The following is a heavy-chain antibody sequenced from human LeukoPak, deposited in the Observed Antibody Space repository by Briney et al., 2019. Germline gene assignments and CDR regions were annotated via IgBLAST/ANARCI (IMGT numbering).Heavy chain of an antibody. CDR3: AKNDYGDYVELYYFDY. Sequence: GGSLRLSCAASGFTFSSYAMSWVRQAPGKGLEWVSAISGSGGSTYYADSVKGRFTISRDNSKNTLYPQMNSLRAEDTAVYYCAKNDYGDYVELYYFDYWGQGTLVTVSS. V-gene: IGHV3-23*01. CDR1: GFTFSSYA. CDR2: ISGSGGST. D-gene: IGHD4-17*01. J-gene: IGHJ4*02.